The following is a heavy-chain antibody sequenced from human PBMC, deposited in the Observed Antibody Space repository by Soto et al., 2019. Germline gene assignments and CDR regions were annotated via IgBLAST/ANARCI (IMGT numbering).Heavy chain of an antibody. CDR1: GVSISNSGYY. V-gene: IGHV4-39*07. D-gene: IGHD3-9*01. CDR3: ARERGYFDRYYFDY. J-gene: IGHJ4*02. Sequence: SETLSLTCTVSGVSISNSGYYWSWIRQPPGKGLEWIGEINHSGSTNYNPSLKSRVTISVDTSKNQFSLKLSSVTAADTAVYYCARERGYFDRYYFDYWGQGTLVTVSS. CDR2: INHSGST.